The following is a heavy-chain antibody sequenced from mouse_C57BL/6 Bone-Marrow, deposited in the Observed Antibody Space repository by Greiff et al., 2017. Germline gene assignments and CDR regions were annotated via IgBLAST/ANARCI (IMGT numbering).Heavy chain of an antibody. CDR2: IDPSDSYT. J-gene: IGHJ2*01. D-gene: IGHD2-4*01. CDR3: ARDYDYEFDY. CDR1: GYTFTSYW. V-gene: IGHV1-50*01. Sequence: VQLQQPGAELVKPGASVKLSCKASGYTFTSYWMQWVKQRPGQGLEWIGEIDPSDSYTNYNQKFKGKATLTVDTSSRTAYMQLSSLTSEDSAVYYCARDYDYEFDYWGQGTTLTVSS.